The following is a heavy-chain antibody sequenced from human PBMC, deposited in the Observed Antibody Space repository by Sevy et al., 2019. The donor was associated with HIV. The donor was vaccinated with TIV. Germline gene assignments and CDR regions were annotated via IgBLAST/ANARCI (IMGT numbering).Heavy chain of an antibody. Sequence: SETLSLTCTVSGGSISSSSYYWDWIRQPPGKGLEWIGSIYYSGSTYYNPSLKSRVTISVDTSKNQFSLKLSSVTAAETAVYYCARSGYCSGGSCYVGPYYFDYWGQGTLVTVSS. CDR1: GGSISSSSYY. CDR3: ARSGYCSGGSCYVGPYYFDY. D-gene: IGHD2-15*01. J-gene: IGHJ4*02. CDR2: IYYSGST. V-gene: IGHV4-39*01.